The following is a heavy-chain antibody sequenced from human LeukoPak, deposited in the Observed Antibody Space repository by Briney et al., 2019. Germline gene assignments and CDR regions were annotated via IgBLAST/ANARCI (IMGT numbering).Heavy chain of an antibody. Sequence: PSETLSLTCTVSGGSISSYYWSWIRQPPGKGLEWIGYIYYSGSTNYNPSLKSRVTISVDTSKNQFSLKLSSVAAADTAVYYCASEYYDILTGYRKYYFDYWGQGTLVTVSS. D-gene: IGHD3-9*01. CDR1: GGSISSYY. CDR3: ASEYYDILTGYRKYYFDY. V-gene: IGHV4-59*01. J-gene: IGHJ4*02. CDR2: IYYSGST.